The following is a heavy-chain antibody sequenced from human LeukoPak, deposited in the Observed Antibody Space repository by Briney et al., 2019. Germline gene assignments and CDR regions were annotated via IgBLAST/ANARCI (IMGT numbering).Heavy chain of an antibody. D-gene: IGHD3-22*01. CDR2: ISFSISTI. Sequence: GGSLRLSCAASGFTFSSYSMKWVGQAPGKGVEWVSYISFSISTIYYPLSVSGRFTISRDNANNSLYLQMNTLRDEDTAVYYCARVDWMIGAFDIWGQGTMVTVSS. CDR1: GFTFSSYS. V-gene: IGHV3-48*02. J-gene: IGHJ3*02. CDR3: ARVDWMIGAFDI.